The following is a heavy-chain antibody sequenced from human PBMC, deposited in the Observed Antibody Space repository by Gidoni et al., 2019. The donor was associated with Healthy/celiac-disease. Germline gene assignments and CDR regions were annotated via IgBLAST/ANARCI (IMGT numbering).Heavy chain of an antibody. CDR1: GFTFSSYA. D-gene: IGHD4-17*01. Sequence: EVQLLESGGGLVQPGGSLILSCAASGFTFSSYAMSCVRQAPGKGLEWVSAISGSGGSTYYADSVKGRFTISRDNSKNTLYLQMNSLRAEDTAVYYCAKDLMTTTGEFDYWGQGTLVTVSS. CDR3: AKDLMTTTGEFDY. J-gene: IGHJ4*02. V-gene: IGHV3-23*01. CDR2: ISGSGGST.